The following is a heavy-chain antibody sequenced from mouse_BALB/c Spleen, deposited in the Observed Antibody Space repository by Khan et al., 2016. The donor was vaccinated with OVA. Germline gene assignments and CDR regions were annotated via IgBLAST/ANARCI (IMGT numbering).Heavy chain of an antibody. CDR1: GYTFTDFT. J-gene: IGHJ3*01. V-gene: IGHV1S137*01. CDR3: SRGGGGNRFAY. Sequence: ESGAELVRPGVSVKISCKGSGYTFTDFTIHWVKQSHAKSLEWIGVISTYYGDATYNQKFKGKATMTVDKTSSTAYMELARLTSEDSAIYYCSRGGGGNRFAYWGQGTLVTVSA. CDR2: ISTYYGDA.